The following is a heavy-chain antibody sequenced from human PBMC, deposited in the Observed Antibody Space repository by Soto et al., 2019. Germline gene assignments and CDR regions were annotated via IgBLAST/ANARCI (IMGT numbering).Heavy chain of an antibody. Sequence: XATLSLTCTVSGGSIGSYYWSWIRQPPGKGLEWIGYIYYSGSTNYNPSLKSRVTISVDTSKNQFSLKLSSVTAADTAVYYCARDTFPDSSGYYYNYWGQGTLVTVSS. CDR3: ARDTFPDSSGYYYNY. J-gene: IGHJ4*02. CDR2: IYYSGST. CDR1: GGSIGSYY. V-gene: IGHV4-59*01. D-gene: IGHD3-22*01.